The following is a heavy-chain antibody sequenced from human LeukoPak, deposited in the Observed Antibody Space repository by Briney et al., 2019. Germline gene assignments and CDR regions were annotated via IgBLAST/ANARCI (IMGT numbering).Heavy chain of an antibody. Sequence: PSETLSLTCAVSGVAISRGGYAWNWIRQPPGKGLEWIAYIYHSGTTYYNPSLKSRATISVDTTKTQLSLRLRSVTAADTAVYYCARLIMSSLYYYYMDVWGKGTTVTVSS. CDR1: GVAISRGGYA. V-gene: IGHV4-30-4*07. D-gene: IGHD3-10*01. J-gene: IGHJ6*03. CDR2: IYHSGTT. CDR3: ARLIMSSLYYYYMDV.